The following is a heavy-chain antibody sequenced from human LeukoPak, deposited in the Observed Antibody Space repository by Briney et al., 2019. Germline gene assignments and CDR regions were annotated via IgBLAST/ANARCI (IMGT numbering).Heavy chain of an antibody. J-gene: IGHJ5*02. V-gene: IGHV3-33*01. Sequence: GGSLRLSCAASGFTFSNHGFHWVRQAPGKGLEWVAVIWYDGSKKFYADSVKGRFTISRDDSKNTLYLQMNSLRAEDTAVYYCARDLRFGSGSYSYPWGQGTLVIVSS. CDR3: ARDLRFGSGSYSYP. CDR1: GFTFSNHG. CDR2: IWYDGSKK. D-gene: IGHD3-10*01.